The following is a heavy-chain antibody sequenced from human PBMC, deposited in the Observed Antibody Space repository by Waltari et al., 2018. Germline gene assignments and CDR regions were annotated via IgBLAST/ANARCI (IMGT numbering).Heavy chain of an antibody. CDR3: ATSGEWERLDY. CDR2: INAGNGNT. CDR1: GYTFTSYA. V-gene: IGHV1-3*01. D-gene: IGHD1-26*01. Sequence: QVQLVQSGAEVKKPGASVKVSCKASGYTFTSYAMHWVRQAPGQRLEWMGWINAGNGNTKYSQKFQGRVTITADKSTSTAYMELSSLRSEDTAVYYCATSGEWERLDYWGQGTLVTVSS. J-gene: IGHJ4*02.